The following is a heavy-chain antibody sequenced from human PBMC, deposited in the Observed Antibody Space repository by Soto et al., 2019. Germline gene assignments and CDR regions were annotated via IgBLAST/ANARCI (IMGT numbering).Heavy chain of an antibody. CDR1: GGSISSGGYY. CDR2: INYSGTT. V-gene: IGHV4-31*02. D-gene: IGHD5-12*01. Sequence: VQLQESGPGLVKPSQTLSLTCSVSGGSISSGGYYWSWIRQRPGKGLEWIGDINYSGTTYYNPSLQSRITMSIATSKNPLSLRLTSVTAAETAVYYCARAGGVATVRFPFDFWGRGTLVTVSS. J-gene: IGHJ4*02. CDR3: ARAGGVATVRFPFDF.